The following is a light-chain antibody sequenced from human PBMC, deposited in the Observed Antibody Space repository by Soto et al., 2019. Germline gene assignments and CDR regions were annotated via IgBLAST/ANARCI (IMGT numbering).Light chain of an antibody. CDR2: DAS. V-gene: IGKV3-11*01. CDR1: QSVSSY. CDR3: QPRSNWPPIP. J-gene: IGKJ5*01. Sequence: ESVVTQSPGTLSLSPGERATLSCRASQSVSSYLAWYQQKPGQAPRLLIYDASNRATGIPARFSGSGSGTDFTLTISSLEPEDFAVYYCQPRSNWPPIPFGQGTRLEIK.